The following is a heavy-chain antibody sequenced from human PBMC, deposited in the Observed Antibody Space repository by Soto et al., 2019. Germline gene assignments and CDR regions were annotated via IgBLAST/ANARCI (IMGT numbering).Heavy chain of an antibody. CDR1: GYIFVNYG. V-gene: IGHV1-18*01. J-gene: IGHJ6*01. D-gene: IGHD5-12*01. Sequence: QVQLVQSGDEVGKPGSSVKVSCKASGYIFVNYGIAWVRQAPGQGLEWMGWISPYSGNTHYASKVQGRLTMTTDTSAYTDYMDLGGRTSEDAGVYDCSRVDKCGTPTPRVVRGQWATVSVSS. CDR3: SRVDKCGTPTPRVV. CDR2: ISPYSGNT.